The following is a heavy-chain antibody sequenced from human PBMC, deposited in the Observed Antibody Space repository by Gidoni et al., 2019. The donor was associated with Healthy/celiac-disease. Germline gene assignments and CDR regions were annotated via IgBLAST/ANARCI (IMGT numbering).Heavy chain of an antibody. CDR3: ARGSYDFWSGYYPSNYYYYMDV. J-gene: IGHJ6*03. CDR2: ISSSSSYI. D-gene: IGHD3-3*01. CDR1: GFPFSRYS. V-gene: IGHV3-21*01. Sequence: EVQLVESGGGLVKPGGSLRLSCAASGFPFSRYSLTWVRQAPGKGLEWVSSISSSSSYIYYADSVKGRFTISRDNAKNSLYLQMNSLRAEDTAVYYCARGSYDFWSGYYPSNYYYYMDVWGKGTTVTVSS.